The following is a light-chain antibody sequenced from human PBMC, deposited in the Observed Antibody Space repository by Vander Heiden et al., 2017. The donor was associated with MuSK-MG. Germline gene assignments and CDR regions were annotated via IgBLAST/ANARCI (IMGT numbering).Light chain of an antibody. CDR3: QQIYSTPALT. CDR2: AAS. Sequence: DIQMTPSPSSLSASVGDRVTITCRASQSISSYLNWYQQKPGKAPKLLIYAASSLQSGVPSRFSGSGSGTDFTLTISSLQPEDFATYYCQQIYSTPALTFGGGTKVEIK. V-gene: IGKV1-39*01. J-gene: IGKJ4*01. CDR1: QSISSY.